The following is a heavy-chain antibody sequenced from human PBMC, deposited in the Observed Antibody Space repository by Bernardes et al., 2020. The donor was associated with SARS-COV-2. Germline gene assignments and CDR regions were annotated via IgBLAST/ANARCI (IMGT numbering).Heavy chain of an antibody. J-gene: IGHJ6*02. CDR3: ARRPSASGSGMDV. V-gene: IGHV4-39*01. CDR2: IYYSGST. Sequence: SETVSLTCTVSGGSVSSSSYFWGWIRQPPGKGLEWIGNIYYSGSTYYNPSLKSRVTISVDTSKNQFSLRLSSVTAADTAVYYCARRPSASGSGMDVWGQGTTVTVSS. CDR1: GGSVSSSSYF.